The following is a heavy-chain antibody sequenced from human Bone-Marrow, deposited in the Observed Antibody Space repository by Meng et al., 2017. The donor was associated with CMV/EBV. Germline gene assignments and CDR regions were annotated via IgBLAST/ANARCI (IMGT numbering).Heavy chain of an antibody. Sequence: LSFTASGFTFTNYIMHWVRQAPGKGLEWVSSISASSSSIYYADSLKGRFIISRDNAMKSLFLQINSLRVDDTAVYYCARDFNGPSDLWGRGTLVTVSS. CDR3: ARDFNGPSDL. J-gene: IGHJ2*01. CDR1: GFTFTNYI. V-gene: IGHV3-21*01. CDR2: ISASSSSI. D-gene: IGHD2-8*01.